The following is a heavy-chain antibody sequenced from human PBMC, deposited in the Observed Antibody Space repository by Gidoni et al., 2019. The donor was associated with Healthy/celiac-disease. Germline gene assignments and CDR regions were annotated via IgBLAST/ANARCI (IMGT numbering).Heavy chain of an antibody. V-gene: IGHV3-43*02. Sequence: EVQLVESGGGVVQPGGSLRLSCAASGFTFDDYAMHWVRQAPGKGLEWVSLISGDGGSTYYADSVKGRFTISRDNSKNSLYLQMNSLRTEDTALYYCAKEFGYDFWSGYYTLLDYWGQGTLVTVSS. J-gene: IGHJ4*02. CDR1: GFTFDDYA. CDR2: ISGDGGST. D-gene: IGHD3-3*01. CDR3: AKEFGYDFWSGYYTLLDY.